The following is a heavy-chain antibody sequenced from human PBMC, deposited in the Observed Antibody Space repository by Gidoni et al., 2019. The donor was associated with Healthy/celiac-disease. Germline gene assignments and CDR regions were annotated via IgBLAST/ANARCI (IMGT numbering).Heavy chain of an antibody. CDR3: TTPLAAAGIRWGDDAFDI. V-gene: IGHV3-15*01. CDR1: GFTFSNAW. Sequence: EVQLVESGGGLVKPGGSLRLSCAASGFTFSNAWMSWVRQAPGKGLEWVGRIKSKTDGGTTDYAAPVKGRFTISRDDSKNTLYLQMNSLKTEDTAVYYCTTPLAAAGIRWGDDAFDIWGQGTMVTVSS. J-gene: IGHJ3*02. CDR2: IKSKTDGGTT. D-gene: IGHD6-13*01.